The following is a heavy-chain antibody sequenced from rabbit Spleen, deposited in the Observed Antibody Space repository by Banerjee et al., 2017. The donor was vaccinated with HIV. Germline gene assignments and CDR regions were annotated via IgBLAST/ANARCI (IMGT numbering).Heavy chain of an antibody. J-gene: IGHJ6*01. CDR2: IAGSGSGFT. CDR1: GFSFYSVYY. CDR3: ARDTGSSFSSYGMDL. D-gene: IGHD8-1*01. V-gene: IGHV1S40*01. Sequence: EESGGDLVKPGASLTLTCTASGFSFYSVYYMCWVRQAPGKGLEWISCIAGSGSGFTYSATWAKGRFTCSKTSSTTVTLQMTSLTVADTATYFCARDTGSSFSSYGMDLWGPGTLVTVS.